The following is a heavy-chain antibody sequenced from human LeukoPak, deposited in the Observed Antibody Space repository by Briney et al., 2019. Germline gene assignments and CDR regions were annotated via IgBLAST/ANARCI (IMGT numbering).Heavy chain of an antibody. CDR3: ARIRPGNYFDY. V-gene: IGHV3-7*01. Sequence: PGGSLRLSCAASGFTFSSHAMSWVRQAPGKGLEWVASIKEDGSEEHYVDSVKGRFTISRDNARNSVHVQMNSLRAEDTAVYFCARIRPGNYFDYWGQGALVTVSS. D-gene: IGHD6-6*01. CDR2: IKEDGSEE. J-gene: IGHJ4*02. CDR1: GFTFSSHA.